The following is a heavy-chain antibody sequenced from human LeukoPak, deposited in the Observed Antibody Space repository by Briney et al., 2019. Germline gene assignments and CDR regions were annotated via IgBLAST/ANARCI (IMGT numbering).Heavy chain of an antibody. CDR3: ARMFSGSYQSYYYYGMDV. Sequence: GGSLRLSCAASGFTFSSYAMHWVRQAPGKGLEWVAVISYDGSNKYYADSVKGRFTSSRDNSKNTLYLQMNSLRAEDTAVYYCARMFSGSYQSYYYYGMDVWGQGTTVTVSS. CDR2: ISYDGSNK. CDR1: GFTFSSYA. J-gene: IGHJ6*02. V-gene: IGHV3-30-3*01. D-gene: IGHD1-26*01.